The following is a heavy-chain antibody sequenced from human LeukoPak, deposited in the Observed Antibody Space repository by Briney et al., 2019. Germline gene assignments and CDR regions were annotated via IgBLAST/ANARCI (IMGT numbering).Heavy chain of an antibody. CDR3: AREGSGSYYCMDY. D-gene: IGHD1-26*01. Sequence: ASVKVSCKTSGYTFTGYHMHWVRQAPGQGLEWMGRINPNSGDTNYAQKFQGRVTMTRDTSISTAYMELSRLRSDDTAVYYCAREGSGSYYCMDYWGQGTLVTVSS. V-gene: IGHV1-2*06. CDR1: GYTFTGYH. J-gene: IGHJ4*02. CDR2: INPNSGDT.